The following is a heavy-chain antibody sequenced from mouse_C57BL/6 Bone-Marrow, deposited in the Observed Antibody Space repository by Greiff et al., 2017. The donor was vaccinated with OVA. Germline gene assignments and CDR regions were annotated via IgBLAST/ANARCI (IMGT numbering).Heavy chain of an antibody. CDR2: IYPGSGNT. J-gene: IGHJ3*01. Sequence: VQLQQSGAELVRPGASVKLSCKASGYTFTDYYINWVKQRPGQGLEWIARIYPGSGNTYYNENFKGKATLTAEKSSSTAYMQLSSLTSEDSAVYFGASSTAQASAWFAYWGQGTLVTVSA. CDR1: GYTFTDYY. V-gene: IGHV1-76*01. CDR3: ASSTAQASAWFAY. D-gene: IGHD3-2*02.